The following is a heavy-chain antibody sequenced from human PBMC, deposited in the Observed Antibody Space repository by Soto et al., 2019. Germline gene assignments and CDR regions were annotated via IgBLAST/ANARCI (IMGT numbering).Heavy chain of an antibody. CDR2: IYWDDDK. Sequence: QITLKESGPPLVKPTQTLTLTCTVSGFSLTTSRVGVGWFRQPPGKALEWLALIYWDDDKRYRPSLKSRLTITKDNSINQVVLTMTNMDPLDTATYYCAHTAASGGFWEMFTYWGQGTLVTVSS. V-gene: IGHV2-5*02. J-gene: IGHJ4*02. CDR1: GFSLTTSRVG. D-gene: IGHD2-15*01. CDR3: AHTAASGGFWEMFTY.